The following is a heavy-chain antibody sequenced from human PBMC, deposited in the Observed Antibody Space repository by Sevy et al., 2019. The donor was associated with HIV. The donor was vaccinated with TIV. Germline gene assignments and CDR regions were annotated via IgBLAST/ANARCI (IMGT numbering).Heavy chain of an antibody. CDR3: AKEQGGIRPHTPKFYYYGMDV. V-gene: IGHV3-9*01. D-gene: IGHD3-16*01. Sequence: GGSLRLSCAASGFTFDDYAMHWVRQAPGKGLEWVSGISWNSGSIGYADSVKGRFSNSRDNSKNSLYLQMNSLRAEDTALYYCAKEQGGIRPHTPKFYYYGMDVWGQGTTITVCS. J-gene: IGHJ6*02. CDR2: ISWNSGSI. CDR1: GFTFDDYA.